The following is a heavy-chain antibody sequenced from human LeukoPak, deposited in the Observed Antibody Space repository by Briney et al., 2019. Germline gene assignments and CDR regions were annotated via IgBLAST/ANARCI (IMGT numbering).Heavy chain of an antibody. Sequence: PGGSLRLSCAVSGFTFSSYSMNWVRQAPGKGLEWVSSISSSSTYIYYADSVKGRFTISRDNAKNSLYLQMNSLRAEDTAVYYCASPSLFGVAPAGHWGQGTLVTVSS. D-gene: IGHD3-3*01. CDR2: ISSSSTYI. CDR3: ASPSLFGVAPAGH. J-gene: IGHJ4*02. V-gene: IGHV3-21*01. CDR1: GFTFSSYS.